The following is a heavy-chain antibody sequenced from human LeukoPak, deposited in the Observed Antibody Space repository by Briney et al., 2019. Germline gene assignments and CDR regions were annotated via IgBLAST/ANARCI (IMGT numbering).Heavy chain of an antibody. D-gene: IGHD1-26*01. V-gene: IGHV4-39*01. CDR1: GGSISSSTYY. CDR2: MYYSGST. CDR3: ARGGGRSYSDAFDI. Sequence: SETLSLTCTVSGGSISSSTYYWGWIRQPPGKGLEWIGSMYYSGSTYYNSSLKSRVTMFVDTSKNQFSLKLISVTAADTAVYYCARGGGRSYSDAFDIWGQGTVVTVSS. J-gene: IGHJ3*02.